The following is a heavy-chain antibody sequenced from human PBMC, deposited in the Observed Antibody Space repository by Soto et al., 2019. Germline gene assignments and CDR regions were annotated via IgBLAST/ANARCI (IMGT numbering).Heavy chain of an antibody. V-gene: IGHV3-48*01. CDR2: ISDGGNTK. CDR3: ARGVWHDY. J-gene: IGHJ4*02. Sequence: PGGSLRLSCAASGFSFNNYCMNWVRQAPGKGLEWISYISDGGNTKYYADSVKGRFTISRDNAKKSLYLQMNSLRAEDTAVYYCARGVWHDYWSQGTLVTVSS. CDR1: GFSFNNYC. D-gene: IGHD2-8*01.